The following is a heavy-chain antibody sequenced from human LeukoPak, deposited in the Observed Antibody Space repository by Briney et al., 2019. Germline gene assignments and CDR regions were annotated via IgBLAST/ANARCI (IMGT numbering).Heavy chain of an antibody. V-gene: IGHV1-8*01. D-gene: IGHD6-13*01. J-gene: IGHJ6*02. CDR3: ARGPSSSWHDYYYYGMDV. CDR2: MNPNSGNT. CDR1: GYTFTSYD. Sequence: ASVKVSCKASGYTFTSYDINWARQATGQGLEWMGWMNPNSGNTGYAQKFQCRVTMTRNTSISTAYMELSSLRSEDTAVYYCARGPSSSWHDYYYYGMDVWGQGTTVTVSS.